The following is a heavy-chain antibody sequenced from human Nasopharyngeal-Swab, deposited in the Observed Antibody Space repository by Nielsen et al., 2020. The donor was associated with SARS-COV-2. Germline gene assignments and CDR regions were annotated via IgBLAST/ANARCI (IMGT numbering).Heavy chain of an antibody. V-gene: IGHV4-31*03. Sequence: SETLSLTCTVSGGSISSGGYYWSWIRQHPGKGLEWIGYIYYSGSTYHNPSLKSRVTISVDTSKNQFSLKLSSVTAADTAVYYCATNSPGPDIVVVPAAIFDYWGQGTLVTVSS. D-gene: IGHD2-2*01. CDR3: ATNSPGPDIVVVPAAIFDY. CDR1: GGSISSGGYY. J-gene: IGHJ4*02. CDR2: IYYSGST.